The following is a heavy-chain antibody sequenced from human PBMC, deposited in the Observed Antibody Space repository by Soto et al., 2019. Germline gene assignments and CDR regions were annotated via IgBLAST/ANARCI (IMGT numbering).Heavy chain of an antibody. J-gene: IGHJ4*02. Sequence: QVQLQESGPGLVKPSGTLSLTCAVSGDSISTNHWWTWVRQPPGKGLEWIGEVYHSGSTNYSPSPKGRVAISVGMANNPFSLTLSSVTAADLAFYFCGSAGGGEDYWGQGTLVTVSS. CDR2: VYHSGST. D-gene: IGHD3-16*01. CDR3: GSAGGGEDY. CDR1: GDSISTNHW. V-gene: IGHV4-4*02.